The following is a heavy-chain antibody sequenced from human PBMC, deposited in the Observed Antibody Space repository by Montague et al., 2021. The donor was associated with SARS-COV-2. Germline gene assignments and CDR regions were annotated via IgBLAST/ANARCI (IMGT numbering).Heavy chain of an antibody. CDR2: IDWXDDK. CDR1: GFSLSTSGMC. D-gene: IGHD3-10*01. J-gene: IGHJ4*02. Sequence: PALVKPTQTLTLTCTFSGFSLSTSGMCVSWILQPPGKALEWLTRIDWXDDKHYSTSLKTRLTIPKDTSKNQVVLTMTNMDPVDTATYYCARSSVVRGVSLDYWGQGTLVTVSS. CDR3: ARSSVVRGVSLDY. V-gene: IGHV2-70*11.